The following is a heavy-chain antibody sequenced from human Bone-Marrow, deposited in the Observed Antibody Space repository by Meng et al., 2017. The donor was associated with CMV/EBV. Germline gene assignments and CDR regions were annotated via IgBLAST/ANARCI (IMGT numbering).Heavy chain of an antibody. CDR3: ARDPSAPQYYYGMDV. J-gene: IGHJ6*02. V-gene: IGHV3-11*04. CDR2: ISSSGSTI. CDR1: GFTFSDYY. Sequence: GESLKISCAASGFTFSDYYMSWIRQAPGKGLEWVSYISSSGSTIYYADSVKGRFTISRDNAKNSLYLQMNSLRAEDTAVYYCARDPSAPQYYYGMDVWGQGTTVTASS.